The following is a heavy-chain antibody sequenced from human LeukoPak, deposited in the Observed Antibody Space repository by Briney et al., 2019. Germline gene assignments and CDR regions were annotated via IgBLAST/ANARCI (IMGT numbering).Heavy chain of an antibody. CDR2: IYSGGDT. Sequence: GGSLRLSCAASGFTVSSDYMSWVRQAPGKGLEWVSIIYSGGDTYYADSVKGRFTISRDNSKNTLYLQMNSLRAEDTAVYYCARDGYSYGYDYWGQGTLVTVSS. V-gene: IGHV3-66*01. J-gene: IGHJ4*02. CDR3: ARDGYSYGYDY. D-gene: IGHD5-18*01. CDR1: GFTVSSDY.